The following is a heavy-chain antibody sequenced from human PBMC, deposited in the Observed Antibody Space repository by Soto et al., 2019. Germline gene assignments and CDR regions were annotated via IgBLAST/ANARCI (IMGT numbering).Heavy chain of an antibody. CDR3: ARDHKEWSYYYYMDV. D-gene: IGHD2-8*01. Sequence: GGSLRLSCAASGFTFSSYSMNWVRQAPGKGLEWVSYISSSSSTIYYADSVKGRFTISRDNAKNSLYLQMNSLRAEDTAVYYCARDHKEWSYYYYMDVWGKGTTVTVSS. J-gene: IGHJ6*03. CDR1: GFTFSSYS. V-gene: IGHV3-48*01. CDR2: ISSSSSTI.